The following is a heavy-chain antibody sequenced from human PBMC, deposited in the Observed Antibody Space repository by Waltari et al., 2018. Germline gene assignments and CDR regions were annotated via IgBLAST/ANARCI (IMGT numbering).Heavy chain of an antibody. V-gene: IGHV3-7*04. D-gene: IGHD6-19*01. CDR2: IKQDGSEK. CDR1: GFTFSSYW. Sequence: EVQLVESGGGLVQPGGSLRLSCAASGFTFSSYWMRWVRQAPGKGLGWVANIKQDGSEKYYVDSVKGRFTISSDNAKNSLYLQMNSLRAEDTAVYYCARSSGWYGDAFDIWGQGTMVTVSS. CDR3: ARSSGWYGDAFDI. J-gene: IGHJ3*02.